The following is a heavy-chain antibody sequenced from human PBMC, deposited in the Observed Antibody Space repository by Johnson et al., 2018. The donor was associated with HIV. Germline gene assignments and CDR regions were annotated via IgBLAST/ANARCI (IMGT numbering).Heavy chain of an antibody. V-gene: IGHV3-20*04. J-gene: IGHJ3*02. D-gene: IGHD2-21*01. CDR3: ARGGAYCGGECYHAFDI. Sequence: VQLVESGGGVVRPGGSLRLSCAASGFTFDDYGMSWVRQAPGKGLEWVSGINWNGGSTGYADSVKGRFTISRDNAKNSLYVQMNSLRAEDTALYYCARGGAYCGGECYHAFDIWGQGTMVTVSS. CDR1: GFTFDDYG. CDR2: INWNGGST.